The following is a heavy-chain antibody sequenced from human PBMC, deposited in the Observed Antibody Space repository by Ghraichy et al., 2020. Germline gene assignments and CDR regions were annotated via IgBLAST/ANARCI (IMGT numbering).Heavy chain of an antibody. CDR1: GYTFTSYG. J-gene: IGHJ5*02. D-gene: IGHD3-22*01. CDR3: ARDGYDSSGYYPPYNWFDP. V-gene: IGHV1-18*04. Sequence: ASVKVSCKASGYTFTSYGISWVRQAPGQGLEWMGWISAYNGNTNYAQKLQGRVTMTTDTSTSTAYMELRSLRSDDTAVYYCARDGYDSSGYYPPYNWFDPWGQGTLVTVSS. CDR2: ISAYNGNT.